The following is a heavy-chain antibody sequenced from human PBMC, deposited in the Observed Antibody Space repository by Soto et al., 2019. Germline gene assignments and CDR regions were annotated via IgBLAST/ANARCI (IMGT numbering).Heavy chain of an antibody. CDR3: VKTAGHLATIDY. D-gene: IGHD2-21*02. V-gene: IGHV3-30*02. Sequence: PGGSLRLSCVASGFFLRDFGMHWVRQAPGKGLEWVSVIWYDGSNTYQGGSVKGRFTMSRDNSKNTLYLQMNSLRAEDTAVYYCVKTAGHLATIDYWGLGSLVTVSS. CDR2: IWYDGSNT. J-gene: IGHJ4*02. CDR1: GFFLRDFG.